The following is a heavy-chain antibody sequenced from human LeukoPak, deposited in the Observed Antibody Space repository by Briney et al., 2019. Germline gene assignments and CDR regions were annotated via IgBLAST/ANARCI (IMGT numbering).Heavy chain of an antibody. Sequence: PGGSLRLSCAASGFTVSSNYMSWVRQAPGKGLEWVSVIYSGGSTYYADSVKGRFTISRDNSKNTLYLQMNSLRAEDTAVYYCAKVGEVVPAAMIDYWGQGTLVTVSS. CDR3: AKVGEVVPAAMIDY. CDR1: GFTVSSNY. CDR2: IYSGGST. V-gene: IGHV3-66*01. J-gene: IGHJ4*02. D-gene: IGHD2-2*01.